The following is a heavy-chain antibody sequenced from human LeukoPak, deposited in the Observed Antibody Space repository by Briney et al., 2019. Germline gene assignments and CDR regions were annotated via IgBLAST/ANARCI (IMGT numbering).Heavy chain of an antibody. CDR3: AKDGGSGYYYFDY. CDR2: ISGSGGST. CDR1: VFTFSSYS. V-gene: IGHV3-23*01. D-gene: IGHD3-22*01. Sequence: GGSLRLSCAASVFTFSSYSMSWVRQAPWKGREWLSAISGSGGSTYYADSVKGRFTISRDNSKNTLYVQMNSLRAEDTAVYYCAKDGGSGYYYFDYWGQGTLVTVSS. J-gene: IGHJ4*02.